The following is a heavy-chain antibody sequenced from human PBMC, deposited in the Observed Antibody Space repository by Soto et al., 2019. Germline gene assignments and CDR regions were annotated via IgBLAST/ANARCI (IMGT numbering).Heavy chain of an antibody. CDR3: ARSQGGSSSLDIYYYYYYGMDV. Sequence: QVQLVQSGAEVKKPGSSVKVSCKAPGGTFSTYAISWVRQAPGQGLEWMGGVIPIFGTPKYAQKFQGRVMITADESTSTGYMELRRLRSEDTAVYYCARSQGGSSSLDIYYYYYYGMDVWGQGTTVTVSS. V-gene: IGHV1-69*01. CDR2: VIPIFGTP. D-gene: IGHD2-15*01. CDR1: GGTFSTYA. J-gene: IGHJ6*02.